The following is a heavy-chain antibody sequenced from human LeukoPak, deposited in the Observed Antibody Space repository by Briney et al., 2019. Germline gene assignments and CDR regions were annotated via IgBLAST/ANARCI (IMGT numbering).Heavy chain of an antibody. CDR2: ISSGGVDT. D-gene: IGHD2-2*01. V-gene: IGHV3-23*01. J-gene: IGHJ4*02. CDR1: GFPFSRNS. Sequence: GGSLRLSCAVSGFPFSRNSMSWVRKAPGKGLEWISAISSGGVDTFYADSVQGRSIVSRDISKNTLYLQMDSLRADDTAVYYCAKPSKYGNFFDYWGQGTLVTVSS. CDR3: AKPSKYGNFFDY.